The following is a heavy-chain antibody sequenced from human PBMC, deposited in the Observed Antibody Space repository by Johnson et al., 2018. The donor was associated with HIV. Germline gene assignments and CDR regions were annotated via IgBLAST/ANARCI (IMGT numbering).Heavy chain of an antibody. V-gene: IGHV3-30-3*01. CDR2: ISYDGSNK. CDR3: ARGGGYSIAAPSDAFDI. J-gene: IGHJ3*02. CDR1: GFTFSSYA. Sequence: QVHLVESGGGVVQPGRSLRLSCAASGFTFSSYAMHWVRQAPGKGLEWVAVISYDGSNKYYADSVKGRFTISRDNSKNTLYLQMNSLRAEDKAVYYCARGGGYSIAAPSDAFDIWGQGTMVTVSS. D-gene: IGHD6-6*01.